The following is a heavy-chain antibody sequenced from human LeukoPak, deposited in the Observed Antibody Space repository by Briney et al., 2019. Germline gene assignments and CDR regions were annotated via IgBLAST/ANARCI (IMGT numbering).Heavy chain of an antibody. CDR1: GFTFSSYG. J-gene: IGHJ4*02. V-gene: IGHV3-23*01. Sequence: PGRSLRLSCAASGFTFSSYGMHWVRQAPGKGLEWVSAISGSGGSTYYADSVKGRFTISRDNSKNTLYLQMNSLRAEDTAVYYCAKRSRGIAVAGTWGYFDYWGQGTLVTVSS. D-gene: IGHD6-19*01. CDR3: AKRSRGIAVAGTWGYFDY. CDR2: ISGSGGST.